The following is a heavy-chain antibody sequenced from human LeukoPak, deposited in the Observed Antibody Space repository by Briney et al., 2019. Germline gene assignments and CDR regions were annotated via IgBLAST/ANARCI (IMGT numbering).Heavy chain of an antibody. J-gene: IGHJ4*02. Sequence: GGSLRLSCTASGFTFSIYHMNWVRQPPGKGLEWVSYISSSSSSIYYADSVKGRFTISRDNSKNTLYLQMNSLRAEDTAVYYCARDRRHSSGWYAYWGQGTLVTVSS. D-gene: IGHD6-19*01. CDR2: ISSSSSSI. V-gene: IGHV3-48*01. CDR1: GFTFSIYH. CDR3: ARDRRHSSGWYAY.